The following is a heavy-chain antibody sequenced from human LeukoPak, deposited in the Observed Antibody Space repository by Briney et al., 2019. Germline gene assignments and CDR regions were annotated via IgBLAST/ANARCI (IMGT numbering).Heavy chain of an antibody. CDR1: GVSISSYY. D-gene: IGHD3-10*01. J-gene: IGHJ5*02. CDR3: ARDYYGSGSDNWFYP. Sequence: PSETLSLTCTVSGVSISSYYWSWIRQPAGKGLEWIGRIYTSGSTNYNPSLKSRVTMSVDTSKNQFSLKLSSVTCADTAVYYCARDYYGSGSDNWFYPWGQGTLVTVSS. CDR2: IYTSGST. V-gene: IGHV4-4*07.